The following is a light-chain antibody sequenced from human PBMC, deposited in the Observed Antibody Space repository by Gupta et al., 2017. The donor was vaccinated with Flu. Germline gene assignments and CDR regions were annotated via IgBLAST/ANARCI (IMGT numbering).Light chain of an antibody. J-gene: IGLJ2*01. CDR2: EVN. V-gene: IGLV2-14*01. Sequence: QSITISSTGTSSDVGSYNYVTCDHQHPANDHKLMMFEVNNRPSGVSNRVSGAKSGNTASMTISGLQAEDDALYYCRSYTGSSTLFGGGTKLTVL. CDR1: SSDVGSYNY. CDR3: RSYTGSSTL.